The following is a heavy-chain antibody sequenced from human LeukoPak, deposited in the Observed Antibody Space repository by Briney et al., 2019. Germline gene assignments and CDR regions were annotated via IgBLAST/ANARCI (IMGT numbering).Heavy chain of an antibody. D-gene: IGHD3-22*01. CDR1: GFTFNTYG. CDR3: AKVLSKGGGYYLTDF. V-gene: IGHV3-30*02. Sequence: GGSLRLSCAASGFTFNTYGMHWVRQAPDKGLEWVAFIRYDGADKYYADSVKGRFTISRDNPKNTLYLQMNSLRVEDSAVYYCAKVLSKGGGYYLTDFWGQGTLVTVSS. J-gene: IGHJ4*02. CDR2: IRYDGADK.